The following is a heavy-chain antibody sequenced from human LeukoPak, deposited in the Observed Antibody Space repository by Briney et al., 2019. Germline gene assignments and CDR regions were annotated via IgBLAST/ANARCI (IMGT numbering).Heavy chain of an antibody. D-gene: IGHD3-9*01. CDR3: AGEPRVTGYHYYFDC. J-gene: IGHJ4*02. CDR2: ISSDGGDT. Sequence: PGGSLRLSCAASGFTFSSYAMHWVRQAPGKGLEWVAVISSDGGDTYYADSVKGRFIISRDNSKNTLYLQMNSLRAEDTAVYYCAGEPRVTGYHYYFDCWGQGPLVTVSS. CDR1: GFTFSSYA. V-gene: IGHV3-30-3*01.